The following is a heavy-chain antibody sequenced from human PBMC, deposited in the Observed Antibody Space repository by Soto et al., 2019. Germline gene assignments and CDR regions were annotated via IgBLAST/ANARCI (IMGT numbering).Heavy chain of an antibody. Sequence: EGSLRLSCAASGFTFSSYAMSWVRQAPGKGLEWVSAISGSGGSTYYADSVKGRFTISRDNSKNTLYLQMNSLRAEDTAVYYCAKDHTIFGVWYGMTSGAKGPRSPSP. CDR3: AKDHTIFGVWYGMTS. CDR1: GFTFSSYA. D-gene: IGHD3-3*01. CDR2: ISGSGGST. V-gene: IGHV3-23*01. J-gene: IGHJ6*02.